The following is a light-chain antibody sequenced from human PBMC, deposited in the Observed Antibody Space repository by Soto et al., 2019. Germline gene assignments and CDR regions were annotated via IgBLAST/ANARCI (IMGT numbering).Light chain of an antibody. J-gene: IGKJ1*01. CDR3: QQSYSTWT. CDR1: QSISSY. Sequence: DIQMTQSPSSLSASVGDRVTITCRASQSISSYLNWYQQKPGKAPKLLIYAASSLQSGVPSRFSGSGSGTDFTLTISCLQPEDFATYYCQQSYSTWTFGQGTKVDIK. CDR2: AAS. V-gene: IGKV1-39*01.